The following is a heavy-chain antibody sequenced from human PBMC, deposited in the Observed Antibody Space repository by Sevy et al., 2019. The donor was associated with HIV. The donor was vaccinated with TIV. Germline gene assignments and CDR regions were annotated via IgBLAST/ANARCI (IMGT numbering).Heavy chain of an antibody. CDR3: AKYYYGSGSQGWYFYY. D-gene: IGHD3-10*01. CDR2: ISGSAYST. J-gene: IGHJ4*02. Sequence: GGSLRLSCAASGFTFRNYAMSWVRQAPGKGLEWVSAISGSAYSTYYADSVKGRFTISRDNSKNTLFLQMNSLRAEDTAVYYCAKYYYGSGSQGWYFYYWGQGTLVTVSS. CDR1: GFTFRNYA. V-gene: IGHV3-23*01.